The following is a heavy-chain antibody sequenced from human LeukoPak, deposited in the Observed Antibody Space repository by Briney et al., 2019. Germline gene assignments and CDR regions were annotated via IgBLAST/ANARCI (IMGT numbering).Heavy chain of an antibody. V-gene: IGHV3-48*01. J-gene: IGHJ6*03. CDR2: ISSSSDKI. D-gene: IGHD2-15*01. CDR1: GFTFSTYN. CDR3: TRDQSVFYCSGGSCYTYYYYYMDV. Sequence: GGSLRLSCGGSGFTFSTYNMHWVRQAPGKGLEWVSYISSSSDKIYYADSVKGRFTISRDNAKNSLYLQMNSLRVEDTALYYCTRDQSVFYCSGGSCYTYYYYYMDVWGKGTTVTVSS.